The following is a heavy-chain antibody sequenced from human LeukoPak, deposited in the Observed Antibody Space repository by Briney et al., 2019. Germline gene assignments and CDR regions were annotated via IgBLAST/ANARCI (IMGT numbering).Heavy chain of an antibody. D-gene: IGHD3-3*01. Sequence: PSETLSLTCTVSGGSISSGDYYWSWIRQPPGKGLEWIGYIYYSGSTYYNPSLKSRVTISVDTSKNQFSLKLSSVTAADTAVYYCARVVGRYDFWSGHIGAFDIWGQGTMVTVSS. J-gene: IGHJ3*02. CDR2: IYYSGST. CDR3: ARVVGRYDFWSGHIGAFDI. V-gene: IGHV4-30-4*08. CDR1: GGSISSGDYY.